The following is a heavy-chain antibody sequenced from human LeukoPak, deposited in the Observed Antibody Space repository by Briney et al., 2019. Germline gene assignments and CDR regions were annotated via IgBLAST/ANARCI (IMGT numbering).Heavy chain of an antibody. D-gene: IGHD2-2*01. CDR1: GGSFSGYY. Sequence: SETLSLTCAVYGGSFSGYYWSWIRQPPGKGLEWIGEINHSGSTNYNPSLKSRVTISVDTSKNQFSLKLSSVTAADTAVYYCARGVVAPAAITLDYWGQGTLVTVSS. CDR3: ARGVVAPAAITLDY. J-gene: IGHJ4*02. CDR2: INHSGST. V-gene: IGHV4-34*01.